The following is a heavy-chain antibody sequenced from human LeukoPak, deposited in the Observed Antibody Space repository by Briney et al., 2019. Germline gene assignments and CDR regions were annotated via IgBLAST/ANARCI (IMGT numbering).Heavy chain of an antibody. CDR1: GGSVNNYY. Sequence: SETLSLTCTGSGGSVNNYYWTWIRQPAGKGLEGSGRIYSSGTTNVNPSTRGTTYYTPSLTSRVTMSVATSKHQFSLRLTSVTAADTAVYFCAREANLGLRYLTFWGQGTLVAVSS. D-gene: IGHD3-9*01. J-gene: IGHJ4*02. CDR2: IYSSGTT. CDR3: AREANLGLRYLTF. V-gene: IGHV4-4*07.